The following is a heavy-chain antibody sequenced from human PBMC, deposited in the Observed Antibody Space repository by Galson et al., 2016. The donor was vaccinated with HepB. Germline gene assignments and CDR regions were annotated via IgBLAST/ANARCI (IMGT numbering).Heavy chain of an antibody. Sequence: SLRLSCAASGFIFSRYAMSWVRQAPGKGLEWVSAISKSGDYTYYADSVKGRFTISRDNSNNTLYLQMNSLRAEDTALYYRAKDLGDRSVTVYYYMDAWGKGTTVTVSS. J-gene: IGHJ6*03. CDR2: ISKSGDYT. V-gene: IGHV3-23*01. CDR1: GFIFSRYA. CDR3: AKDLGDRSVTVYYYMDA. D-gene: IGHD4-11*01.